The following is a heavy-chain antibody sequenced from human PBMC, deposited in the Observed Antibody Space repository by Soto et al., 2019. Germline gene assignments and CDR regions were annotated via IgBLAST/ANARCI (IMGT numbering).Heavy chain of an antibody. V-gene: IGHV3-30*18. Sequence: XGSLRVSCAASGVTFSSYGMHWVRQAPGKGLEWVAVISYDGSNKYYADSVKGRFTISRDNSKNTLYLQMNSLRAEDTAVYYCAKSGRWLQLGLYYFDYWGQGTLVTVSS. CDR2: ISYDGSNK. CDR1: GVTFSSYG. CDR3: AKSGRWLQLGLYYFDY. J-gene: IGHJ4*02. D-gene: IGHD5-12*01.